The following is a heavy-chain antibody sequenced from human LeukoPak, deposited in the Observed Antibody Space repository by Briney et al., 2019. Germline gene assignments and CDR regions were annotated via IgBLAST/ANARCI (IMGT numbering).Heavy chain of an antibody. Sequence: PGGSLRLSCAASGFTFSSYSMNWVRQAPGKGLEWVSSISSSSSYIYYADSVKGRFTISRDNSKNTLYLQMNSLRAEDTAVYYCAKDAKRYCSGGSCYSDFDYWGQGTLVTVSS. V-gene: IGHV3-21*01. J-gene: IGHJ4*02. CDR3: AKDAKRYCSGGSCYSDFDY. D-gene: IGHD2-15*01. CDR2: ISSSSSYI. CDR1: GFTFSSYS.